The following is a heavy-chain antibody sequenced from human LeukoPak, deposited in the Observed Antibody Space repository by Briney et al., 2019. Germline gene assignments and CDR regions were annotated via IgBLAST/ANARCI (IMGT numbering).Heavy chain of an antibody. CDR2: MNPNSGNT. V-gene: IGHV1-8*01. D-gene: IGHD6-19*01. CDR3: ARGTPSGWHGAVY. CDR1: EYTFTSYD. Sequence: ASVRVSCKASEYTFTSYDINWVRQAPGQGLEWMGWMNPNSGNTVYAQKFQGRVTMTRDTSINTAYMELSSLRSEDTAVYYCARGTPSGWHGAVYWGQGTLVIVSS. J-gene: IGHJ4*02.